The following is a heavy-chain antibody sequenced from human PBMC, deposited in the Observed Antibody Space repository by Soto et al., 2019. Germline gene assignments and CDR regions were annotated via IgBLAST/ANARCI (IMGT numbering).Heavy chain of an antibody. Sequence: EWIGWIVVGRGNTNYAQKFRERVTITSDMSTSTAHMQLSSLRAEDTAVYYCAADRAECCGDCHVDWGQGTL. J-gene: IGHJ4*02. D-gene: IGHD2-21*02. V-gene: IGHV1-58*01. CDR2: IVVGRGNT. CDR3: AADRAECCGDCHVD.